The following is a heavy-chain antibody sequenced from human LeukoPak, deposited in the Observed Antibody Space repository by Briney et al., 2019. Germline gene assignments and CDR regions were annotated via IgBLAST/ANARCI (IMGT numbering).Heavy chain of an antibody. V-gene: IGHV3-53*01. CDR2: IYSGGST. CDR3: ASSSSWYSGLDY. CDR1: GFTVSSNY. Sequence: GGSLRLSCAASGFTVSSNYMSWVRQAPGKGLERVSVIYSGGSTYYADSVKGRFTISRDNSKNTLYLQMNSLRAEDTAVYYCASSSSWYSGLDYWGQGTLVTVSS. D-gene: IGHD6-13*01. J-gene: IGHJ4*02.